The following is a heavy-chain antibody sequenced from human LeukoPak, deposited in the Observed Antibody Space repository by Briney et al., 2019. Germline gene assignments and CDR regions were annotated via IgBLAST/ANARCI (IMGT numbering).Heavy chain of an antibody. D-gene: IGHD6-13*01. Sequence: VAVIWYHGSNTYYGDSVKGRFTISRDNSKNTLYLQMNSMRAEDTAVYYCARIAAAGTDFDYWGQGTLVTVSS. V-gene: IGHV3-33*01. J-gene: IGHJ4*02. CDR2: IWYHGSNT. CDR3: ARIAAAGTDFDY.